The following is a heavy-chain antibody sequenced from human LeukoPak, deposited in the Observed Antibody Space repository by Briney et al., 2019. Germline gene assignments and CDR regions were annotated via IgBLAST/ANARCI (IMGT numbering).Heavy chain of an antibody. CDR2: ISSSSSYI. J-gene: IGHJ6*02. CDR3: ARDNENQQLVQNYYNGMDV. D-gene: IGHD6-13*01. V-gene: IGHV3-21*01. Sequence: PGGSLRLSCAASGFTFSSYSMNWVRQAPGKGLEWVSSISSSSSYIYYADSVKGRFTISRDNAKNSLYLQMNSLRAEDTAVYYCARDNENQQLVQNYYNGMDVWGQGTTVTVSS. CDR1: GFTFSSYS.